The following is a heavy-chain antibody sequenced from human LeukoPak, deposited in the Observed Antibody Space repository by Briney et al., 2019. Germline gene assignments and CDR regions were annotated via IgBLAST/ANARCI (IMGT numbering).Heavy chain of an antibody. Sequence: ASVKVSCKASGYTFTSYYMHWVRQAPGQGLEWMGIINPSGGSTSYAQKFQGRVTMTRDTSTSTVYMELSSLRSEDTAVYYCARSPCTSASCPRRNVFDIWGQGTMVTVSS. D-gene: IGHD2-2*01. CDR3: ARSPCTSASCPRRNVFDI. J-gene: IGHJ3*02. V-gene: IGHV1-46*01. CDR1: GYTFTSYY. CDR2: INPSGGST.